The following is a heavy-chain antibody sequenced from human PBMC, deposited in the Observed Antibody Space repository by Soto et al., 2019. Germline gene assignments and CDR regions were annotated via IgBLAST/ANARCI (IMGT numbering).Heavy chain of an antibody. CDR2: ISAYNGNT. Sequence: VASVKVSCKASGYTFTSYGISWVRQAPGQGLEWMGWISAYNGNTNYAQKLQGRVTMTTDTSTSTAYMELRSLRSDDTAVYYCERVGKAEAVPPYGMTVGAKGTRDPGSA. V-gene: IGHV1-18*01. CDR3: ERVGKAEAVPPYGMTV. D-gene: IGHD6-13*01. CDR1: GYTFTSYG. J-gene: IGHJ6*04.